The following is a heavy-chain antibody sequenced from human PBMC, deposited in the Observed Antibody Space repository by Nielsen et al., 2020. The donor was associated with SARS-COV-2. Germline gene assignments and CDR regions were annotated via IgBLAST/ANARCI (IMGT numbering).Heavy chain of an antibody. J-gene: IGHJ6*02. CDR1: GYTFTNFA. D-gene: IGHD2-15*01. CDR3: ARDGVIVVVVAASGSGGMDV. CDR2: INSNTGNP. Sequence: ASVKVSCKASGYTFTNFAMNWVRQAPGQGLEWMGWINSNTGNPTYAQGFTGRFVFSLDTSVRTAYLQISSLKAEDTVVYYCARDGVIVVVVAASGSGGMDVWGQGTTVTVSS. V-gene: IGHV7-4-1*02.